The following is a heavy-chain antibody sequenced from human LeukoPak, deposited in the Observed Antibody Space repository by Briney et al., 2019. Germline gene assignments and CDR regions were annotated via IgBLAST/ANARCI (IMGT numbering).Heavy chain of an antibody. CDR2: ISSSGSTI. CDR1: GFTFSSYE. D-gene: IGHD6-19*01. CDR3: ARDKGSGWSYYYGMDV. J-gene: IGHJ6*02. V-gene: IGHV3-48*03. Sequence: GGSLRLSCAASGFTFSSYEMNWVRQAPGKGLEWVSHISSSGSTIYYADSVKGRFTISRDNAKNSLYLQMNSLRAEDTAVYYCARDKGSGWSYYYGMDVWGQGTTVTVSS.